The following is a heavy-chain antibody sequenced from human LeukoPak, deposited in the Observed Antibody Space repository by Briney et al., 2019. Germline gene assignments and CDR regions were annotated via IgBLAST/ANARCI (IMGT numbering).Heavy chain of an antibody. J-gene: IGHJ4*02. Sequence: SETLSLTCAIYGGSFSGYYWSWIRQPPGKGLEWIGEINHSGSTNYNPSLKSRVTISVDTSKNQFSLKLSSVTAADTAVYYCASSCSGVSCSTPTRLDYWGQGTLVTVS. V-gene: IGHV4-34*01. CDR1: GGSFSGYY. D-gene: IGHD2-15*01. CDR2: INHSGST. CDR3: ASSCSGVSCSTPTRLDY.